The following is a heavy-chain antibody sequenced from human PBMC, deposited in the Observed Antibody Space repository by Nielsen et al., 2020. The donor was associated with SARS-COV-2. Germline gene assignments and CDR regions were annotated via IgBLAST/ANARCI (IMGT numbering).Heavy chain of an antibody. CDR2: IKQDGSEK. CDR1: GFTFSSYW. Sequence: GESLKISCAASGFTFSSYWMSWVRQAPGKGLEWVANIKQDGSEKYYVDSVKGRFTISRDNAKNSRYLQMNSLSAEDTAVYYCASGGFQHWGQGTLVTVSS. D-gene: IGHD3-3*01. J-gene: IGHJ1*01. CDR3: ASGGFQH. V-gene: IGHV3-7*03.